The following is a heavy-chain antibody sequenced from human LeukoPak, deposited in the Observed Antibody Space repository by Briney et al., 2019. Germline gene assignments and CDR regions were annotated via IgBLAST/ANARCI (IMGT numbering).Heavy chain of an antibody. D-gene: IGHD6-19*01. CDR1: GGSISRSTYY. J-gene: IGHJ5*02. CDR2: VLYTGTT. V-gene: IGHV4-39*01. Sequence: SETLSLTCTVSGGSISRSTYYWAWIRQPPGKGLEWIGSVLYTGTTHFNPSLKSRVTISVDTSQNQFSLRLSSVTATDTGVYYCARHGPDRIAVAAISTWGQGVLVTVSS. CDR3: ARHGPDRIAVAAIST.